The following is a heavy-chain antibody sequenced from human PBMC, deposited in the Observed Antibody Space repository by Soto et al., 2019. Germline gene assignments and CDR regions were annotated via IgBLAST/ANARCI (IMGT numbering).Heavy chain of an antibody. J-gene: IGHJ5*02. D-gene: IGHD1-1*01. Sequence: SETLSLTCSVSGGSVSSGSFYWGWIRQPPGKGLEWIGYVYYNGTTSYNPSLKSRVSIPVDTTKNQFYLKLSSVTAADTAVYYCARAVKRMTGTNPPGPRWFDPWGQGTLVTVSS. CDR1: GGSVSSGSFY. V-gene: IGHV4-31*03. CDR2: VYYNGTT. CDR3: ARAVKRMTGTNPPGPRWFDP.